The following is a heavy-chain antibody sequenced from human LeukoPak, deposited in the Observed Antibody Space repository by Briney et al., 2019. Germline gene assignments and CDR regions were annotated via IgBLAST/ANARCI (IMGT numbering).Heavy chain of an antibody. V-gene: IGHV3-64*01. CDR3: AREGYSHGPSYFDY. CDR2: ISSIGVST. Sequence: GRSLRLSCAVSGFTFTSYAVHWVSQAPGKGLEYVSGISSIGVSTDYANSVKGRFTISRDNSKHTLYLQMGSLRADDLAVYYCAREGYSHGPSYFDYWGQGTLVTVSS. J-gene: IGHJ4*02. CDR1: GFTFTSYA. D-gene: IGHD5-18*01.